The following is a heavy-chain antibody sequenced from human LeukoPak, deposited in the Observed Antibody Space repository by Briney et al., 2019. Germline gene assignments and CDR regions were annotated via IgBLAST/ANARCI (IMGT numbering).Heavy chain of an antibody. CDR1: GFTFSSYG. J-gene: IGHJ4*02. CDR2: IRYDGSNK. Sequence: GGSLRLSCAASGFTFSSYGMHWVRQAPGKGLEWVAFIRYDGSNKYYADSVKDRFTISRDNSKNTLYLQMNSLRAEDTAVYYCAKDGVHYYDSSGWFDYWGQGTLVTVSS. D-gene: IGHD3-22*01. V-gene: IGHV3-30*02. CDR3: AKDGVHYYDSSGWFDY.